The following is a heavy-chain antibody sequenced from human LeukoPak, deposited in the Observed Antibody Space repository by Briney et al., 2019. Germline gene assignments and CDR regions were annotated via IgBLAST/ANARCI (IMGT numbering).Heavy chain of an antibody. V-gene: IGHV3-23*01. CDR2: ISGSGGST. D-gene: IGHD6-13*01. Sequence: VGSLGLSCAASGFTFSSYAMSWVRQAPGKGLEWVSAISGSGGSTYYADSVKGRFTISRDNSKNTLYLQMNSLRAEDTAVYYCAKDSSSWYKVYYFDYWGQGTLVTVSS. CDR3: AKDSSSWYKVYYFDY. J-gene: IGHJ4*02. CDR1: GFTFSSYA.